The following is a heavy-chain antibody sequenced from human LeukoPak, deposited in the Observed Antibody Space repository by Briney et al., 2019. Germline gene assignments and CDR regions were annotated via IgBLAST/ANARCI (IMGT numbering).Heavy chain of an antibody. J-gene: IGHJ4*02. Sequence: ASVKVSCKTSGYTFASYTISWVRQAPGQGLEWMGWISAYNGNTNYAQNLQGRVTMTTDTSTSTAYMELRSLRSDDTAMYYCATNIAAEGSFDYWGQGTLVTVSS. CDR3: ATNIAAEGSFDY. CDR2: ISAYNGNT. V-gene: IGHV1-18*01. CDR1: GYTFASYT. D-gene: IGHD6-13*01.